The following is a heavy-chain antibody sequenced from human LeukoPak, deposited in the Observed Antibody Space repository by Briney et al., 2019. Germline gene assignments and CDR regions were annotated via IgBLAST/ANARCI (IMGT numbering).Heavy chain of an antibody. CDR2: ISSSSSYI. V-gene: IGHV3-21*01. D-gene: IGHD3-10*01. CDR3: AREISGSALYYYYYMDV. J-gene: IGHJ6*03. Sequence: PGGSLRLSCAASGFTFSSYSMNWVRQAPGKGLEWVSSISSSSSYIYYADSVKGRFTISRDNAKNSLYLQMNSLRAEDTAVYYCAREISGSALYYYYYMDVWGKGTTVTVSS. CDR1: GFTFSSYS.